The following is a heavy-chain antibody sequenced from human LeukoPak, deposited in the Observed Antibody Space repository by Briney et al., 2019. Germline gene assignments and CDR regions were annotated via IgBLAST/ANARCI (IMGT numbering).Heavy chain of an antibody. V-gene: IGHV4-59*12. CDR2: IYYNGNT. D-gene: IGHD3-3*01. CDR3: ARVAGVSLGAFDI. J-gene: IGHJ3*02. CDR1: GGSISTYY. Sequence: SETLSLTCTVSGGSISTYYRTWTRQPPGKGLEWIGYIYYNGNTNYNPSLMSRVTISVDTSRNQFSLKLSSVTAADTAVYYCARVAGVSLGAFDIWGQGTMVTVSS.